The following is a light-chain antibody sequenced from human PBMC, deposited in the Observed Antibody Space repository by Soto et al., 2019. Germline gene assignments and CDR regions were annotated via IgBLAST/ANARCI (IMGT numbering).Light chain of an antibody. J-gene: IGLJ2*01. CDR2: GVS. Sequence: QSVLTQPASVSGSPGQSITISCTGTSSDVGSYNLVSWYQQHPGKAPKLMIYGVSKRPSGVSNCFSGSKSGNTASLTISGLQAEDEADYYCCSYAGSSTFYVVFGGGTKLTVL. CDR3: CSYAGSSTFYVV. V-gene: IGLV2-23*02. CDR1: SSDVGSYNL.